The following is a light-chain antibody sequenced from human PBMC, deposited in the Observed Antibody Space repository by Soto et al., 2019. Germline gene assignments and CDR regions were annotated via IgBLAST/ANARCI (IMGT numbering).Light chain of an antibody. J-gene: IGLJ1*01. CDR3: SSYTSSSTLDYV. Sequence: QSALTQPASVSGSPGQSINISCTGTSSDDGGYNYVSWYQQHPGKAPKLMIYDVSNRPSGVSNRFSGSKSGNTASLTISGLQAEDEADYYCSSYTSSSTLDYVFGTGTKLTVL. V-gene: IGLV2-14*01. CDR2: DVS. CDR1: SSDDGGYNY.